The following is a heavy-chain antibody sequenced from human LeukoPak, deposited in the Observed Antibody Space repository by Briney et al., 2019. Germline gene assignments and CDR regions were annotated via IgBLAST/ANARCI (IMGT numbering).Heavy chain of an antibody. CDR2: INHSGST. CDR1: GGSFSGYY. Sequence: TSETLSLTCAVYGGSFSGYYWSWIRQPPGKGLEWIGEINHSGSTNYNPSLKSRVTISVDTSKNQFSLKLSSVTAADTAVYYCARGYGGKPDYWGQGNLVTVSS. V-gene: IGHV4-34*01. CDR3: ARGYGGKPDY. J-gene: IGHJ4*02. D-gene: IGHD4-23*01.